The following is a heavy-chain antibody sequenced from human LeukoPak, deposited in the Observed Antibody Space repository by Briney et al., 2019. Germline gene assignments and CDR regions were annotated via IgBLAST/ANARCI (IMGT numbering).Heavy chain of an antibody. D-gene: IGHD2-15*01. CDR2: MNPNSGNT. Sequence: ASVKVSCKASGYTFTSYDINWVRQATGQGLEWMGWMNPNSGNTGYAQKFQSRVTMTRNTSISTAYMELSSLRSEDTAVYYCARGYCSSGSCYSLYNYWGQGTLVTVSS. J-gene: IGHJ4*02. V-gene: IGHV1-8*01. CDR3: ARGYCSSGSCYSLYNY. CDR1: GYTFTSYD.